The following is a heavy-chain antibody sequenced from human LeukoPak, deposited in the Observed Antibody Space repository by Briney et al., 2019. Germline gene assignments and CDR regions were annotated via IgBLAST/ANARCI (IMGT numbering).Heavy chain of an antibody. V-gene: IGHV3-30*02. Sequence: GGSLRLSCAASGFTFSSYGMHWVRQAPGKGLEWVAFIRYDGSNKYYADSVKGRFTISRDNSKNTLYLQMNSLRAEDTAVYYCAREKRAAAGSSRWFDPWGQGTLVTVSS. D-gene: IGHD6-13*01. CDR3: AREKRAAAGSSRWFDP. CDR1: GFTFSSYG. J-gene: IGHJ5*02. CDR2: IRYDGSNK.